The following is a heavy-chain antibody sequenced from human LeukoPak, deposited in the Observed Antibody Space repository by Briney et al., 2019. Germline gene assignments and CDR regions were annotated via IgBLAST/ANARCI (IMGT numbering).Heavy chain of an antibody. J-gene: IGHJ3*02. CDR3: ARKEPLLYYAFDI. CDR1: GGSISNYY. Sequence: SETLSLTCTVSGGSISNYYWGWIRQPPGEGLEWIGSIYHSGSTYYNPSLKSRVTISVDTSKNQFSLKLSSVTAADTAVYYCARKEPLLYYAFDIWGQGTMVTVSS. D-gene: IGHD2-2*02. CDR2: IYHSGST. V-gene: IGHV4-39*07.